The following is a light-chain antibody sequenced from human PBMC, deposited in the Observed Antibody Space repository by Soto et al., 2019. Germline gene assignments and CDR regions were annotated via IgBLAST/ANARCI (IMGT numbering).Light chain of an antibody. CDR1: QGISSA. CDR2: DAF. Sequence: IQLTQSPSSLSASVGDRVTITCRASQGISSALAWYQQKPGKAAKVLIYDAFNLDSGVPSRFIGSRSGTDLTLTICSLQTEDFTTDYCQQCNTYQLSFGGGTKVEIK. J-gene: IGKJ4*02. CDR3: QQCNTYQLS. V-gene: IGKV1-13*02.